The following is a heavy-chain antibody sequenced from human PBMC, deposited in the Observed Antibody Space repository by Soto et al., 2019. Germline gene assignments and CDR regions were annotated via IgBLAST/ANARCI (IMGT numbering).Heavy chain of an antibody. CDR2: IIPIFGTA. CDR1: GGTFSSYA. D-gene: IGHD3-10*01. Sequence: QVQLVQSGAEVKKPGSSVKVSCKASGGTFSSYAISWVRQAPGQGLEWMGGIIPIFGTANYAQKFQGRVTITADESTSTAYMELSSLRSEDTAEDYCASAWGSGTTEGGALEIWGQWTMVTVSS. V-gene: IGHV1-69*01. J-gene: IGHJ3*02. CDR3: ASAWGSGTTEGGALEI.